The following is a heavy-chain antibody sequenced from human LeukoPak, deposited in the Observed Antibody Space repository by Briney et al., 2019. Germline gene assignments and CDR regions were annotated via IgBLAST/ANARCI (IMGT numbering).Heavy chain of an antibody. V-gene: IGHV1-2*02. Sequence: ASVKVSCKASGYTFTGYYMHWVRQAPGQGLEWMGWINPNSGGTNYAQKFQGRVTMTRDTSISTAYMELSRLRSDDTAVYYCARDRGTVVILYYFDYWGQGTLVTVSS. CDR3: ARDRGTVVILYYFDY. J-gene: IGHJ4*02. CDR2: INPNSGGT. D-gene: IGHD4-23*01. CDR1: GYTFTGYY.